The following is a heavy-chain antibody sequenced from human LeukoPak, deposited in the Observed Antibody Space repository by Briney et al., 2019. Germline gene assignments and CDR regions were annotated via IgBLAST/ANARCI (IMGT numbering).Heavy chain of an antibody. D-gene: IGHD4-17*01. Sequence: SETLSLTCAVSAASISNYYWSWIRQAPGKGLEWIGYISTSGSTNYNPSLKSRVSISLDTSKNRFSLNLNFVTAADTAVYYCARDLVTVTKGFDMWGQGTMVSVSS. V-gene: IGHV4-4*08. CDR1: AASISNYY. CDR2: ISTSGST. CDR3: ARDLVTVTKGFDM. J-gene: IGHJ3*02.